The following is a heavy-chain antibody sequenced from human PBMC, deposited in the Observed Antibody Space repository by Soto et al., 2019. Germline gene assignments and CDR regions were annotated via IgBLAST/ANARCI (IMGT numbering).Heavy chain of an antibody. CDR3: AQTLGLAVAGPGRFDL. Sequence: QVQLVQSGAEVKKPGSSVKVSCKASGGTFSNYAISWVRQAPGQGLEWMGGITPFFGTANYAQKFKGRVTITADESMTTGYMELSRLRSEDTAVYYCAQTLGLAVAGPGRFDLWGRGTLVTVSS. J-gene: IGHJ2*01. D-gene: IGHD6-19*01. CDR2: ITPFFGTA. V-gene: IGHV1-69*12. CDR1: GGTFSNYA.